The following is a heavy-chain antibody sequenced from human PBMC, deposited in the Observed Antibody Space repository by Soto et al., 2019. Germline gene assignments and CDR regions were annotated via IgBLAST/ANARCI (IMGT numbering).Heavy chain of an antibody. CDR1: GGTFSSYT. Sequence: QVQLVQSGAEVKKPGSSVKVSCKASGGTFSSYTISWVRQAPGQGLEWMGRIIPILGIANYAQKFQGRVTIRGDKSTSTSYMELSSPRSEETAVYYCEREEYYYGAGAFFDYWGQGTLVTVSS. J-gene: IGHJ4*02. CDR3: EREEYYYGAGAFFDY. V-gene: IGHV1-69*08. CDR2: IIPILGIA. D-gene: IGHD3-10*01.